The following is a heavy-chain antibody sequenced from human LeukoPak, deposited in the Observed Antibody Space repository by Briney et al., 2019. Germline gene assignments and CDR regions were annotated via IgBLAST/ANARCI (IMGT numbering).Heavy chain of an antibody. CDR2: VNSDGSST. CDR3: ATTERITMIVAVRGDAFDI. Sequence: GGSLRLSCAASGFTLSNYWVYWVRQAPGMGLVWVSRVNSDGSSTTYADSVKGRFTISRDNAKNTLYLQMNSLRAEDTAVYYCATTERITMIVAVRGDAFDIWGQGTMVTVSS. CDR1: GFTLSNYW. D-gene: IGHD3-22*01. J-gene: IGHJ3*02. V-gene: IGHV3-74*03.